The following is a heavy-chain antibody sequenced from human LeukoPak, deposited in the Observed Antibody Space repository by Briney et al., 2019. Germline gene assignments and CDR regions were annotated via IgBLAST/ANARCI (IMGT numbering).Heavy chain of an antibody. Sequence: QTGGSLRLSCAASGFTFDDCDMHWVRQAPGKGLEWVSLINGDGGTTYYADSVKGRFTISRDNFRKSLYLEMNSLRTDDTAWYYCAKDLKFSGGYPDYWGQGTLVTVSS. D-gene: IGHD1-26*01. J-gene: IGHJ4*02. V-gene: IGHV3-43*02. CDR3: AKDLKFSGGYPDY. CDR1: GFTFDDCD. CDR2: INGDGGTT.